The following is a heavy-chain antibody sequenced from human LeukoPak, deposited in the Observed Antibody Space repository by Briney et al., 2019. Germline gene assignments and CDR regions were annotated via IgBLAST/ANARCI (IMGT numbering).Heavy chain of an antibody. Sequence: PGGSLRLSCAASGFTFSSNAMSWVRQAPGKGLEWVSGFSGSGGSTYYADPVKGRFTISRDNSKNTLYLQVNSLRAEDTAVYYCAKGSGSYYMGYYGMDVWGQGTTVTVSS. D-gene: IGHD3-10*01. CDR3: AKGSGSYYMGYYGMDV. CDR1: GFTFSSNA. CDR2: FSGSGGST. J-gene: IGHJ6*02. V-gene: IGHV3-23*01.